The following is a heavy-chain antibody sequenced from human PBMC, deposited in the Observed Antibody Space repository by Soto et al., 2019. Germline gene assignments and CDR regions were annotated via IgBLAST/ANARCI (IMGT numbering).Heavy chain of an antibody. V-gene: IGHV4-34*01. CDR2: INHSGST. J-gene: IGHJ5*02. Sequence: SETLSLTCAVYGGSFSGYYWSWIRQPPGKGLEWIGEINHSGSTNYNPSLKSQVTISVDTSKNQFSLKLSSVTAADTAVYYCARGPYYYGSGSYYNWFDPWGQGTLVTVSS. CDR3: ARGPYYYGSGSYYNWFDP. D-gene: IGHD3-10*01. CDR1: GGSFSGYY.